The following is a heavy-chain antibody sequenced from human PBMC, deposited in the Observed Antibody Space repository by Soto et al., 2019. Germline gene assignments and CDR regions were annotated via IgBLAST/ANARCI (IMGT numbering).Heavy chain of an antibody. CDR3: ARGLTMGQLPSHFDH. D-gene: IGHD3-16*01. J-gene: IGHJ5*02. V-gene: IGHV4-61*01. Sequence: SETLSLTCTVSGGSVSNDNFYWSWIRQPPGKGLEWIGYVHSSGITNYNPSLKRRVTISVDTSRNQFSLRLSSVTAADTAVYYCARGLTMGQLPSHFDHWGQGTLVTVST. CDR1: GGSVSNDNFY. CDR2: VHSSGIT.